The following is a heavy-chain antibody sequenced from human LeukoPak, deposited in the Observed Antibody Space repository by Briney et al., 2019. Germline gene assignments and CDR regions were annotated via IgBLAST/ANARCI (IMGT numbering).Heavy chain of an antibody. CDR1: GFTFTGYY. CDR3: ARDLFYSVSGTYYNVGRVFNY. Sequence: ASVKVSCRASGFTFTGYYMHWVRQAPGQGLEWMGWINPNSGGTNYAQKFQGRVTMTRDTSITTAYMELTSLRSDDTAVYYCARDLFYSVSGTYYNVGRVFNYWGQGTLVTVSS. J-gene: IGHJ4*02. CDR2: INPNSGGT. D-gene: IGHD3-10*01. V-gene: IGHV1-2*02.